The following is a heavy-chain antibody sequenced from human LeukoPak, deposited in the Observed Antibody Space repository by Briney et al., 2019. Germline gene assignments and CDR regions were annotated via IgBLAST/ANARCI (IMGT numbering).Heavy chain of an antibody. Sequence: SXXXSLTCTVSGGSISSYYWSWIRQPPGKGMEWIGYIYYSGSTNYNPSLKRRVTISVDTSKNQFSLKLSSVTAADTAVYYCARRGYSYGYVDYWGQGTLVTVSS. CDR1: GGSISSYY. CDR3: ARRGYSYGYVDY. CDR2: IYYSGST. D-gene: IGHD5-18*01. V-gene: IGHV4-59*01. J-gene: IGHJ4*02.